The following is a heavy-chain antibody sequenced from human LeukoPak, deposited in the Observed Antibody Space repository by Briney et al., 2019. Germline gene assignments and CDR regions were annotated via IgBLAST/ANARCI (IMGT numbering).Heavy chain of an antibody. V-gene: IGHV3-20*01. Sequence: PGGSLRLSCATIGFTFDDYGMSWVRQGPGKGLEWVSGINWNGGTTDYADSVKGRFTISRDNAQNYLYLQMNSLRAEDTALYHCARGPKYGSGSYSDYWGQGTLVTVSS. D-gene: IGHD3-10*01. CDR1: GFTFDDYG. CDR2: INWNGGTT. J-gene: IGHJ4*02. CDR3: ARGPKYGSGSYSDY.